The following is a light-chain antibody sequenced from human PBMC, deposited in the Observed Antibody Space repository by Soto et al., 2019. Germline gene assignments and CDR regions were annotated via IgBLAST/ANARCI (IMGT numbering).Light chain of an antibody. CDR1: RPVVRQ. V-gene: IGKV3-15*01. Sequence: EIVLTQSPDALSLSPAERVSLSCRASRPVVRQYIAWYHQKPGQAPRLLMYGASTRATAIPARFSGSGSGTEFTLTISSLQSEDFAVYYCQQYNNWPRKFGQGTKVDIK. CDR3: QQYNNWPRK. J-gene: IGKJ1*01. CDR2: GAS.